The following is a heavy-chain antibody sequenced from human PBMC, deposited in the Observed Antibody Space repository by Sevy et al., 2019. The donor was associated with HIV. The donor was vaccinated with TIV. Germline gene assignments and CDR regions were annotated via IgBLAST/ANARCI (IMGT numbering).Heavy chain of an antibody. CDR1: GFTVSSNY. CDR3: ARVIQMRYYDSSGYLYYYYYGMDV. D-gene: IGHD3-22*01. Sequence: GGSLRLSCAASGFTVSSNYMSWVRQAPGKGLEWVSVIYSGGSTYYADSVKGRFTISRDNSKNTLYLQMNSLRAEDTAVYYCARVIQMRYYDSSGYLYYYYYGMDVWGQGTTVTVSS. V-gene: IGHV3-53*01. J-gene: IGHJ6*02. CDR2: IYSGGST.